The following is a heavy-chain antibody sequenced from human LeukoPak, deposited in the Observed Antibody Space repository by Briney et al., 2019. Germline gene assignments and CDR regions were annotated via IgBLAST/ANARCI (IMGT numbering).Heavy chain of an antibody. Sequence: PSETLSLTCIVSDGSISSYYWSWIRQPPGKGLEWIGYIYYSGSTNYNPSLKSRVTISVDTSKNQFSLKLSSVTAADTAVYYCAREIYGDYVRWFDPWGQGTLVTVSS. D-gene: IGHD4-17*01. CDR3: AREIYGDYVRWFDP. CDR1: DGSISSYY. J-gene: IGHJ5*02. V-gene: IGHV4-59*01. CDR2: IYYSGST.